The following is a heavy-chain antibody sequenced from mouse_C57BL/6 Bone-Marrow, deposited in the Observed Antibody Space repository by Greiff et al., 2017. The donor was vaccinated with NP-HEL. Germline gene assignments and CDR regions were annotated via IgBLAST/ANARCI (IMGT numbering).Heavy chain of an antibody. CDR1: GYTFTSYW. CDR2: IDPSDSET. CDR3: ARRINYSDYYFDY. Sequence: QVQLKQPGAELVRPGSSVKLSCKASGYTFTSYWMHWVKQRPIQGLEWIGNIDPSDSETHYNQKFKDKATLTVDKSSSTAYMQLSSLTSEDSAVYYCARRINYSDYYFDYWDQGTTLTVSS. V-gene: IGHV1-52*01. D-gene: IGHD2-12*01. J-gene: IGHJ2*01.